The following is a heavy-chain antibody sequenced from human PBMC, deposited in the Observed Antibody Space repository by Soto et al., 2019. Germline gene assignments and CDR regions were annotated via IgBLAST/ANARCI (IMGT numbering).Heavy chain of an antibody. J-gene: IGHJ5*02. CDR2: IYATGTT. CDR1: GASISGFY. Sequence: SETLSLTCTVAGASISGFYWSWIRKSAGKGLEWIGRIYATGTTDYNPSLKSRVMMSVDTSKKQFSLKLRSVTAADTAVYYCVRDGTKTLRDWFDPWGQGMSVTVSS. V-gene: IGHV4-4*07. D-gene: IGHD1-1*01. CDR3: VRDGTKTLRDWFDP.